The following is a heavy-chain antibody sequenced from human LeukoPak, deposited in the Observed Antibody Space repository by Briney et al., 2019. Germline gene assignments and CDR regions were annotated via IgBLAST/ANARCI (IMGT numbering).Heavy chain of an antibody. V-gene: IGHV1-46*01. CDR2: INPIGGST. D-gene: IGHD3-3*01. Sequence: ASLKVSCKASGYSFTSYYMQWVRQAPAQGLEWMGIINPIGGSTTYAQNFQGRVTMTRDTSTSTVYMDLTSLRSEDTAVYYCARGYYDFPFWGQGTLVTVSS. CDR1: GYSFTSYY. J-gene: IGHJ4*02. CDR3: ARGYYDFPF.